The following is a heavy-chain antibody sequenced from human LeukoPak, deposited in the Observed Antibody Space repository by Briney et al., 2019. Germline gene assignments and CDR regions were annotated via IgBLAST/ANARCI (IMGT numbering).Heavy chain of an antibody. D-gene: IGHD3-22*01. CDR1: GFTFNSYA. CDR2: ISGRGGDT. J-gene: IGHJ4*02. CDR3: AREHGRSGYFDY. Sequence: GGSLRLSCAASGFTFNSYAMIWVRQAPGKGLEGVSGISGRGGDTHYAESVKGRFTISRDNSKNTLYLQLSSLRVEDTAVYYCAREHGRSGYFDYWGQGTLVSVSS. V-gene: IGHV3-23*01.